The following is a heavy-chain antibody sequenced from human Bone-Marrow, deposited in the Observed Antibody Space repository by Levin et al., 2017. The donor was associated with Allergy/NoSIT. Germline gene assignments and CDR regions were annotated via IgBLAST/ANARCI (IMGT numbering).Heavy chain of an antibody. V-gene: IGHV4-4*02. CDR2: IFHSGIA. CDR1: GASISSSNW. CDR3: TRRNSSWATFTFDI. Sequence: SETLSLTCAVSGASISSSNWWNWVRQTPGGGLEWIGEIFHSGIANYNPSLKSRILISVDKSKNHFSLNQNSVTAADTALYYCTRRNSSWATFTFDIWGHGTMVTVS. D-gene: IGHD1/OR15-1a*01. J-gene: IGHJ3*02.